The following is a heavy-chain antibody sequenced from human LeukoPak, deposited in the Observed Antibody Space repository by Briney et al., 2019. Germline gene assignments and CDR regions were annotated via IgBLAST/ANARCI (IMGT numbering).Heavy chain of an antibody. CDR1: GGSFSGYY. Sequence: PSETLSLTCAVYGGSFSGYYWSWIRQPPGKGLEWIGEINHSGSTNYNPSLKSRVTMSVDTSKNQFSLNLSSVTAADTAVYYCAGGRASGGSCYFCNYWGQGTLVTVSS. D-gene: IGHD2-15*01. CDR3: AGGRASGGSCYFCNY. V-gene: IGHV4-34*01. J-gene: IGHJ4*02. CDR2: INHSGST.